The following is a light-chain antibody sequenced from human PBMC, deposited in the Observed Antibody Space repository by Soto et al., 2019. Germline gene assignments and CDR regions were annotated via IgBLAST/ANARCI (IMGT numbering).Light chain of an antibody. Sequence: ELVMAQSQASVSLYRRRIITIHYTASQSITSSLAWYQQKPGQAPRLLIYGASTRATGIPPRFSGSGSGTEFTPTISSLPPEDFAVYYCQHHNNWPPRTFGQGTKVDIK. CDR2: GAS. V-gene: IGKV3-15*01. CDR3: QHHNNWPPRT. J-gene: IGKJ1*01. CDR1: QSITSS.